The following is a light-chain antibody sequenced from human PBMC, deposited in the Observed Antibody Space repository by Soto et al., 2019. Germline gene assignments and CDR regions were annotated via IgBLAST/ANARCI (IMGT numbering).Light chain of an antibody. Sequence: EIVLTQSSGTLSLSPREKATLSCRASQSVCSSYLAWYQQKPGQAPRLLIYGASSRATGIPDRFSGSGSGTDFTLTISRLEPEDLAVYYCQQYGSSPPRMYTFGQGTKVDIK. J-gene: IGKJ2*01. V-gene: IGKV3-20*01. CDR3: QQYGSSPPRMYT. CDR1: QSVCSSY. CDR2: GAS.